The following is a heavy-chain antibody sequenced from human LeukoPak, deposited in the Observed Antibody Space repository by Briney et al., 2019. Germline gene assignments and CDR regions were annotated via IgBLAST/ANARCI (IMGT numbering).Heavy chain of an antibody. CDR1: GFTFSSYS. D-gene: IGHD1-26*01. V-gene: IGHV3-21*01. Sequence: SGGSLRLSCAASGFTFSSYSMNWVRQAPGKGLEWVSSISSSSSYIYYADSVKGRFTISRDNAKNSLYLQMNSLRAEDTAVYYCARGDSGSYSSAFDIWGQGTMVTVSS. CDR3: ARGDSGSYSSAFDI. CDR2: ISSSSSYI. J-gene: IGHJ3*02.